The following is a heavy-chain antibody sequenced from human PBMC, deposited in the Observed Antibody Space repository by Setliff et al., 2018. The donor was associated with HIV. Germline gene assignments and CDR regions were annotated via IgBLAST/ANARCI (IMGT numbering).Heavy chain of an antibody. V-gene: IGHV3-48*04. J-gene: IGHJ4*02. CDR1: GFPFSAYI. Sequence: GGSLRLSCAASGFPFSAYIMNWVRQAPGKGLEWISYISGSGSTMYFADSVKGRFTISRDNAKNSLYLQMNSLRAEDTAVYYCARESYGDYAIDYWGQGTLVTV. CDR3: ARESYGDYAIDY. CDR2: ISGSGSTM. D-gene: IGHD4-17*01.